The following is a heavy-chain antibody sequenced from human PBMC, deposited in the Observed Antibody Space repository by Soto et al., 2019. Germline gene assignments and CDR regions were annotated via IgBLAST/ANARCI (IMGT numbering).Heavy chain of an antibody. J-gene: IGHJ4*02. CDR3: ARGRYYYGSGSLYFDY. Sequence: SVKVSCKASGGTFSSYAISWVRQAPGQGLEWMGGIIPIFGTANYAQKFRGRVTITADKSTSTAYMELSSLRSEDTAVYYCARGRYYYGSGSLYFDYWGQGTLVTVS. D-gene: IGHD3-10*01. CDR1: GGTFSSYA. CDR2: IIPIFGTA. V-gene: IGHV1-69*06.